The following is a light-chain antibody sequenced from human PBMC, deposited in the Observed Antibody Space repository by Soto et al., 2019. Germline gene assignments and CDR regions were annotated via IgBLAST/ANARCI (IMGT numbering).Light chain of an antibody. CDR3: QQRSNWPIT. J-gene: IGKJ5*01. CDR1: QSVSSY. CDR2: DAS. Sequence: EIVLTQSPATLSLSPGERATLFCRASQSVSSYLAWYQQKPGQAPRLLIHDASTRATGIPARFSGSGSGTDFTLTISSLEPEDFAVYYCQQRSNWPITFGQGTRLGIK. V-gene: IGKV3-11*01.